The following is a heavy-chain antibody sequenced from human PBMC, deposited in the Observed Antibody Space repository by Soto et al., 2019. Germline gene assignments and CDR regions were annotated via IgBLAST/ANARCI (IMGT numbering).Heavy chain of an antibody. CDR1: GFNFRGYG. CDR3: ASDGVGITTFFGYFDY. D-gene: IGHD1-26*01. Sequence: QVQLVQSGGGVVQPGRSLRLSCEASGFNFRGYGMHWVRQAPGKGLEWVAITRHDGSNTYYADSVRGRFTISRDNSKNTLYLQMNSLIVEDTAVYYCASDGVGITTFFGYFDYRGQGTLITVSS. J-gene: IGHJ4*02. V-gene: IGHV3-33*01. CDR2: TRHDGSNT.